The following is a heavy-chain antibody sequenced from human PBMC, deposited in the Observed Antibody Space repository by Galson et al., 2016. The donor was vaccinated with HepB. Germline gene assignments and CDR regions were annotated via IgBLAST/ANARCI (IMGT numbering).Heavy chain of an antibody. D-gene: IGHD6-13*01. CDR3: TKDRGGGSSWYLGYS. J-gene: IGHJ4*02. CDR2: ISGSPVTT. CDR1: GFSFSSYV. Sequence: SLRLSCAASGFSFSSYVMSWVRQSPGKGLEWVSGISGSPVTTYYADSVRGRFTISRDDSKKMLYLQMNSLTVEAAALYYCTKDRGGGSSWYLGYSWGQGTLVTVSS. V-gene: IGHV3-23*01.